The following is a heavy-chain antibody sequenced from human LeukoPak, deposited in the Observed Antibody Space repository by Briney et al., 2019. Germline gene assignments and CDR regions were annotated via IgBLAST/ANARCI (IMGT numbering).Heavy chain of an antibody. D-gene: IGHD3-9*01. CDR3: ARDYYDILTGYYNFDY. CDR1: GYTFTSYG. V-gene: IGHV1-18*01. Sequence: GASVKASCKASGYTFTSYGISWVRQAPGQGLEWMGWISAYNGNTNYAQKLQGRVTMTTDTSTSTAYMELRSLRSDDTAVYYCARDYYDILTGYYNFDYWGQGTLVTVSS. J-gene: IGHJ4*02. CDR2: ISAYNGNT.